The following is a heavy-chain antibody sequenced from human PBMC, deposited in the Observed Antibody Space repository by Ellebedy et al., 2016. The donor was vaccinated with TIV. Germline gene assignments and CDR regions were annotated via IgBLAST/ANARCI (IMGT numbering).Heavy chain of an antibody. D-gene: IGHD2-15*01. CDR3: ARGTSKGVVGAQYYFDY. J-gene: IGHJ4*02. V-gene: IGHV3-48*04. CDR1: GFAFSQSP. CDR2: ISARSDAK. Sequence: GESLKISXGGFGFAFSQSPMNWVRQAPEKGLEWVSYISARSDAKDYADSVKGRFTISRDNAKNSLFLQMDSLRAEDTAVYYCARGTSKGVVGAQYYFDYWGQGTLVTVSS.